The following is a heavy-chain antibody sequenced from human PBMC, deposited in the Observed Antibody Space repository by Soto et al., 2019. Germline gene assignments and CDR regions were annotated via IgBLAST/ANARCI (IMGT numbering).Heavy chain of an antibody. CDR2: VSGSVDCT. Sequence: GGSLRLSCAASAFTFSSYAMSWVRQAPGKGLVLFSAVSGSVDCTYYADSVKGRFTISRDNSKNTLYLQMNSLRAEDTAVYYCAKGVPGIAVAGTGYFQHWGQGTLVTVSS. D-gene: IGHD6-19*01. CDR1: AFTFSSYA. CDR3: AKGVPGIAVAGTGYFQH. J-gene: IGHJ1*01. V-gene: IGHV3-23*01.